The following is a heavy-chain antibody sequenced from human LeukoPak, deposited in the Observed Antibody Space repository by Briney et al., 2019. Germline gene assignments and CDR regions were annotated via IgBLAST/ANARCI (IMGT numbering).Heavy chain of an antibody. CDR1: GYTFTNHY. V-gene: IGHV1-46*01. CDR2: INPSGGST. J-gene: IGHJ4*02. Sequence: ASVTVSFKASGYTFTNHYMHWVRQAPGQGLEGMGIINPSGGSTSYAQKFQGRVTMTRDVSTSTVYMELSSMRSEDRAVYYCARGGSPNCGGDCFTFDYWGQGTLVTVSS. D-gene: IGHD2-21*02. CDR3: ARGGSPNCGGDCFTFDY.